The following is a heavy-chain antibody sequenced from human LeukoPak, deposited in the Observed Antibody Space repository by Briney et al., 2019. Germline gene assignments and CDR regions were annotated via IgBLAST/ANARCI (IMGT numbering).Heavy chain of an antibody. J-gene: IGHJ5*02. CDR3: ARGPRNVP. V-gene: IGHV1-8*01. CDR1: GYPFTTWE. Sequence: ASVTVSFKTSGYPFTTWEINWVRQAAGQGLAWMGWVHPNGGNTAYAQKFQGRVTMTRDTSIGTAYMELSGLTSDDTAVYFCARGPRNVPWGQGTLVTVSS. CDR2: VHPNGGNT. D-gene: IGHD1-1*01.